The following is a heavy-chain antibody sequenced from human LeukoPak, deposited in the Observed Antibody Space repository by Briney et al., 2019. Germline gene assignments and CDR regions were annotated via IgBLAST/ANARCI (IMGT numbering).Heavy chain of an antibody. CDR2: ISAYNGNT. J-gene: IGHJ6*02. CDR3: ARDKPVLYSSSSGIYYYGMDV. D-gene: IGHD6-6*01. CDR1: GYTFTSYG. Sequence: ASVKVSCKASGYTFTSYGISWVRQAPGQGLEWMGWISAYNGNTNYAQKLQGRVTMTTDTSTSTAYMELRSLRSDDTAVYYCARDKPVLYSSSSGIYYYGMDVWGQGTTVTVSS. V-gene: IGHV1-18*01.